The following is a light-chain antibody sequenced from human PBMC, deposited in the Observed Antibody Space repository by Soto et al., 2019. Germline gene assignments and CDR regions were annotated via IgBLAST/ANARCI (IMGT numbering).Light chain of an antibody. V-gene: IGKV3-15*01. CDR2: GAS. J-gene: IGKJ4*01. CDR3: QQYKNWPPLT. CDR1: QSVGSA. Sequence: EIVMTQSPATLSVSPGETATLSCRASQSVGSAVAWYQHKPGQAPRLLIVGASIRATGVPGRFSGGGSGTEFTLPNSRLQSEDFAVYYCQQYKNWPPLTFGGGTTVEIK.